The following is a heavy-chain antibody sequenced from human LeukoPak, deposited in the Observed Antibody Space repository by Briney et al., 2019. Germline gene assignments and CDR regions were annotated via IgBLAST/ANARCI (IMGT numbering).Heavy chain of an antibody. J-gene: IGHJ4*02. V-gene: IGHV4-59*12. CDR3: ARGAPVAGTPPLGY. CDR2: IYYSGST. CDR1: GGSISSYY. Sequence: SETLSLTCTVSGGSISSYYWSWIRQPPGKGLEWIGYIYYSGSTNYNPSLKSRVTISVDTSKNQFSLKLSSVTAADTAVYYCARGAPVAGTPPLGYWGQGTLVTVSS. D-gene: IGHD6-19*01.